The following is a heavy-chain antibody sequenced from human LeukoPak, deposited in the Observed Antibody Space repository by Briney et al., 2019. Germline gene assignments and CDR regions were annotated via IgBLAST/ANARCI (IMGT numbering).Heavy chain of an antibody. V-gene: IGHV3-7*01. J-gene: IGHJ2*01. D-gene: IGHD5-24*01. CDR1: GFTFSSYW. Sequence: GGSLRLSCAASGFTFSSYWMNWARQAPGKGLERVANIKQDGSEKNYVDFVKGRFTISRDNAKNSLDLQMNSLRAEDTAVYYCARARGDGYQWYFDLWGRGTLVTVSS. CDR2: IKQDGSEK. CDR3: ARARGDGYQWYFDL.